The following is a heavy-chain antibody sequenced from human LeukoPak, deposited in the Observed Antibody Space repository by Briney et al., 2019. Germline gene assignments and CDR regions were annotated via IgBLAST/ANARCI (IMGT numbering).Heavy chain of an antibody. V-gene: IGHV3-30*03. D-gene: IGHD4-17*01. CDR3: ARDGVDYDDAFDI. CDR2: ISYDGNKK. J-gene: IGHJ3*02. Sequence: GGSLRLTCVASGFTFSDHGMHWVRQAPGKGLEWVSVISYDGNKKYYSDSVKGRFTISRDNSKNTLFLQMISLRAEDTAVYYCARDGVDYDDAFDIWGQGTMVTVSS. CDR1: GFTFSDHG.